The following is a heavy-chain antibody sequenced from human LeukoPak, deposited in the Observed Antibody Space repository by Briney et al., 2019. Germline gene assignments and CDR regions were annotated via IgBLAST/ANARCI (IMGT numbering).Heavy chain of an antibody. J-gene: IGHJ4*02. CDR2: ISSSSSSI. Sequence: GESMTLSCAASGFTFSTYSMNWVRQAAGKGLDWVSSISSSSSSIYYSDLVKGRFTVSRDNAKNSLYLQMNSLRDEDTAVYYCAGSLRGGGWYMYWGQGTLVTVSS. D-gene: IGHD6-19*01. V-gene: IGHV3-21*01. CDR3: AGSLRGGGWYMY. CDR1: GFTFSTYS.